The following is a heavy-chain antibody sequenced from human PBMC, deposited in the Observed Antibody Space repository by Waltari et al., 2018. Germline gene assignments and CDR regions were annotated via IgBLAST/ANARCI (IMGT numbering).Heavy chain of an antibody. D-gene: IGHD5-12*01. J-gene: IGHJ4*02. CDR3: ARDLADSGYDSSYFDY. CDR2: NNPNRGGK. V-gene: IGHV1-2*06. CDR1: GYTFTGYY. Sequence: QVQLVQSGAEVKKPGASVKVSCKASGYTFTGYYMHWVRQAPGQGLEWMGRNNPNRGGKNYAQKFQGRVTMTRDTSISTAYMERSRLRSDDTAVYYCARDLADSGYDSSYFDYWGQGTLVTVSS.